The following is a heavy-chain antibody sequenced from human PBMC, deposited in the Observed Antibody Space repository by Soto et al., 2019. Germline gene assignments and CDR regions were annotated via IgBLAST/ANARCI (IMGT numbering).Heavy chain of an antibody. CDR2: ISAYNGNT. CDR1: GYTFTSYG. V-gene: IGHV1-18*01. Sequence: GASVKVSCKASGYTFTSYGISWVRQAPGQGLEWMGWISAYNGNTNYAQKLQGRVTMTTDTSTSTAYMELRSLRSDDTAVYYCAREKDARLGYCSSTSCYSDYWGQGTLVTAPQ. D-gene: IGHD2-2*02. CDR3: AREKDARLGYCSSTSCYSDY. J-gene: IGHJ4*02.